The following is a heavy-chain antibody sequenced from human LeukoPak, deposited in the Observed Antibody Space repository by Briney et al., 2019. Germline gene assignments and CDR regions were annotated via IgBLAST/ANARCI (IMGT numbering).Heavy chain of an antibody. CDR2: ISGSGRNT. Sequence: PGGTLRLSCAASGFIFNNYALSWVRQTPGKGLEWVSAISGSGRNTYYADSVKGRFTISRDNAKTSLYLQMNSLRAEDTAVYYCARDLSGVTGYTYGRGIGYWGQGTLVTVSS. J-gene: IGHJ4*02. D-gene: IGHD5-18*01. CDR1: GFIFNNYA. CDR3: ARDLSGVTGYTYGRGIGY. V-gene: IGHV3-21*01.